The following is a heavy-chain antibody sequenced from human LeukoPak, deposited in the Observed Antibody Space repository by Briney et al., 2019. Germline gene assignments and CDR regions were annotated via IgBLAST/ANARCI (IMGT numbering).Heavy chain of an antibody. V-gene: IGHV3-7*01. CDR1: GFTLSSYW. Sequence: PGGSLRLSCAASGFTLSSYWMSWVRQAPGKGLEWVANIKRDGSEKYYVDSVKGRFTISRDNAKNSLHLQMNSLRAEDTALYYCASTYYDSSTHAFDIWGQGTMVTVSS. D-gene: IGHD3-22*01. J-gene: IGHJ3*02. CDR2: IKRDGSEK. CDR3: ASTYYDSSTHAFDI.